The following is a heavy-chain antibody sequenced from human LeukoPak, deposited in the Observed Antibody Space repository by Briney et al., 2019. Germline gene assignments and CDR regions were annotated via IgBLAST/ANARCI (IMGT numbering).Heavy chain of an antibody. V-gene: IGHV1-8*01. J-gene: IGHJ5*02. CDR2: MNPNSGNT. CDR1: GYTFTSYD. CDR3: ARGIQLWLPSWFDP. Sequence: GASVKLSCKASGYTFTSYDINWVRQATGQGLEWMGWMNPNSGNTGYAQKFQGRVTMTRNTSISTAYMELSSLRSEDTAVYYCARGIQLWLPSWFDPWGQGTLVTVSS. D-gene: IGHD5-18*01.